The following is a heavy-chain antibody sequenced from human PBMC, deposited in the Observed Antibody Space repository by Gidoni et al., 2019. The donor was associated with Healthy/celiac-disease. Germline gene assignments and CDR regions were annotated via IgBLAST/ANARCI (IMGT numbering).Heavy chain of an antibody. J-gene: IGHJ3*02. D-gene: IGHD3-16*02. CDR2: SYPGDSDT. Sequence: VQLVPSGAAVKKLGESLQISCQGSGYTFTSYWIGWVRQLPGKGLEWMGISYPGDSDTRYSPSFQGQVTITADKSISTAYLQWSSLKASDTAMYYCARDAPGAIVNVSEKNDAFDIWGQGTMVTVSS. CDR3: ARDAPGAIVNVSEKNDAFDI. V-gene: IGHV5-51*03. CDR1: GYTFTSYW.